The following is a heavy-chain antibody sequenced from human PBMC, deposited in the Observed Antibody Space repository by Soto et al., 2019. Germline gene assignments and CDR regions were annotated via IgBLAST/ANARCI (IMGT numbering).Heavy chain of an antibody. CDR3: ARGSWFKSSRWYGGAFDI. CDR1: GLTFSDYY. Sequence: PGGSLRLSCAASGLTFSDYYMSWIRQAPGKGLEWVSYISSSGSTIYYADSVKGRFTISRDNAKNSLYLQMNSLRAEDTAVYYSARGSWFKSSRWYGGAFDIWGQGTMVTVSS. V-gene: IGHV3-11*01. CDR2: ISSSGSTI. D-gene: IGHD6-13*01. J-gene: IGHJ3*02.